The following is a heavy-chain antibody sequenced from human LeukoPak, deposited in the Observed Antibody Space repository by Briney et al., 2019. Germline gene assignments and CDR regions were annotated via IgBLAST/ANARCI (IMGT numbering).Heavy chain of an antibody. Sequence: GGSLRLSCAASALSLSTTWMHWVRQAAAKGPVWVSRINDDETVTTYADSVKGRFTIFRDNAKNTLYLQMNSLRVEDTAVYYCARGPTMKMDVWGKGTTVTVSS. CDR3: ARGPTMKMDV. V-gene: IGHV3-74*03. D-gene: IGHD3-22*01. CDR2: INDDETVT. J-gene: IGHJ6*04. CDR1: ALSLSTTW.